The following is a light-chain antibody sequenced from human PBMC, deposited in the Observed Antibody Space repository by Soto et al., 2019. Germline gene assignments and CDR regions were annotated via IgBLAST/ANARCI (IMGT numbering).Light chain of an antibody. J-gene: IGLJ1*01. CDR1: SSDVGGYNY. Sequence: QSVLTQPASVSGSPGQSITISCTGTSSDVGGYNYVSWYQQHPGKAPKLMIYEVSNRPSGVSNRFSGSKSGNTASLTISGLQAEDEADYYCSSYTSSSTYVFGNGTKLTVL. CDR2: EVS. CDR3: SSYTSSSTYV. V-gene: IGLV2-14*01.